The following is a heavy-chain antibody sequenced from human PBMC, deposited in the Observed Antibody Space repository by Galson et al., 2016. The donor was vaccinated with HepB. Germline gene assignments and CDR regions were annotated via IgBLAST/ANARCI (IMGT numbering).Heavy chain of an antibody. Sequence: QSGAEVKNPGESLKISCKVSGDSFTTYWIGWVRQMPGKGLEWMGIIYPGDSDTKYSPSFQGQVTISADKSISTAYLQWSSLKASDAAMYYCARLEGGDYDLIFSLRYWFDPWGQGTLVTVSS. D-gene: IGHD5-12*01. CDR1: GDSFTTYW. CDR2: IYPGDSDT. J-gene: IGHJ5*02. CDR3: ARLEGGDYDLIFSLRYWFDP. V-gene: IGHV5-51*01.